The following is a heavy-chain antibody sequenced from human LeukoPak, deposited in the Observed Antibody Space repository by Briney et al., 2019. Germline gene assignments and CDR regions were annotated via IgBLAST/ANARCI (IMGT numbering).Heavy chain of an antibody. CDR2: VYSDGSI. V-gene: IGHV3-66*02. CDR1: GFTVSNSY. J-gene: IGHJ4*02. CDR3: ARGRLTDF. Sequence: PGGSLRLSCAASGFTVSNSYINWVRQAPGKGLEWVSVVYSDGSIFYADSVKGRFPISRDNSKNTVYLQMNSLRGEDTAMYFCARGRLTDFWGQGTLVTVSS.